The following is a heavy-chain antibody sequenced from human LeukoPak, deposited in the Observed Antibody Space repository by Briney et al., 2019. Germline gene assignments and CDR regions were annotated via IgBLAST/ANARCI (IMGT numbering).Heavy chain of an antibody. CDR3: AKTTVGYSSGRYPGWPADC. D-gene: IGHD6-19*01. J-gene: IGHJ4*02. CDR2: INTDGSST. CDR1: GFTFSSYW. V-gene: IGHV3-74*01. Sequence: GGSLRLSCAASGFTFSSYWMHWVRQAPGKGLVWVSRINTDGSSTSYADSVKGRFTISRDNSKNTVYLQMNSLTADDTAVYYCAKTTVGYSSGRYPGWPADCWGQGTLVTVSS.